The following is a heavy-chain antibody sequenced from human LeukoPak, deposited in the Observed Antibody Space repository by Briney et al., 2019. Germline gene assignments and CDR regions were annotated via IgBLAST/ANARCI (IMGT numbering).Heavy chain of an antibody. CDR2: ISGSGGST. CDR1: GFTFSSYA. V-gene: IGHV3-23*01. J-gene: IGHJ3*02. Sequence: QTGGSLRLPCAASGFTFSSYAMSWVRQAPGKGLEWVSAISGSGGSTYYADSVKGRFTISRDNSKNTLYLQMNSLRAEDTAVYYCAKWLPGVTAFDIWGQGTMVTVSS. CDR3: AKWLPGVTAFDI. D-gene: IGHD5-18*01.